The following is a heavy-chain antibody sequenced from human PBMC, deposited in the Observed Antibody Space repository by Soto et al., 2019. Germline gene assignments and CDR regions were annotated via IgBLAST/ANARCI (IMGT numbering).Heavy chain of an antibody. CDR2: INAGNGNT. Sequence: QVQLVQSGAEVKKPGASVKVSCKASGYTFTSYAMHWVRQAPGQRLEWMGWINAGNGNTKYSQKFQGRVTITRDTSASTADMELSSLRSEDTAVYYCARETPAYCGGDCYPDYWGQGTLVTVSS. V-gene: IGHV1-3*01. CDR1: GYTFTSYA. D-gene: IGHD2-21*02. CDR3: ARETPAYCGGDCYPDY. J-gene: IGHJ4*02.